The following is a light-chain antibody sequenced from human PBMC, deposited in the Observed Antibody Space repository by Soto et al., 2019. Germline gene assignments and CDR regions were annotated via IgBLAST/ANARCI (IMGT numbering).Light chain of an antibody. CDR3: QQYNSWPLT. CDR2: GAS. J-gene: IGKJ4*01. Sequence: EIVMTQSPATLSVSPGERATLSCRASQSVSVNLAWYQQKPGQPPRLLIYGASTRATGIPARFSGSGSGTEFTLTISSLQSEDFAVYHCQQYNSWPLTFGGGTKVDIK. CDR1: QSVSVN. V-gene: IGKV3-15*01.